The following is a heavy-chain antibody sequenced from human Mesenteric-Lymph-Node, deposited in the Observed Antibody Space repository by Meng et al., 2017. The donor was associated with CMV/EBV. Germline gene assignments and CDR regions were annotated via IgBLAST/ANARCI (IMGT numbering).Heavy chain of an antibody. Sequence: ASVKVSCKASGFRFGTSDINWVRQAAGQSLEWMGRMNPNSDSTDYAQKFAGRISMTMGTPMAAAYMELSSLGSEDTAIYYCARSAPTGYYYGLDVWGQGTTVTVSS. CDR1: GFRFGTSD. CDR2: MNPNSDST. D-gene: IGHD1-14*01. CDR3: ARSAPTGYYYGLDV. J-gene: IGHJ6*02. V-gene: IGHV1-8*01.